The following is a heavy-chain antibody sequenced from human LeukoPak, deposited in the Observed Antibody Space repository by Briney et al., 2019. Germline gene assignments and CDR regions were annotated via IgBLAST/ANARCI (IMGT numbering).Heavy chain of an antibody. J-gene: IGHJ4*02. V-gene: IGHV3-53*01. CDR1: GFTVSSNY. CDR3: ARAPVTSCRGAFCYPFDY. Sequence: GGSLRLSCEASGFTVSSNYMSWVRQAPGKGLEWVSVIYSGGTTYYADSVKGRFTISRDNSKNTLYLQMNSLRAEDAAVYYCARAPVTSCRGAFCYPFDYWGQGTLVTVSS. CDR2: IYSGGTT. D-gene: IGHD2-15*01.